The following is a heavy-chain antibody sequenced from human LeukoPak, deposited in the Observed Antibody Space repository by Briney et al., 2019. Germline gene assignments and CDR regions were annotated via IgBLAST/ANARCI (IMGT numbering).Heavy chain of an antibody. Sequence: SETLSLTCTVSGGSISSASYYWSWIRQPAGKGLEWIGHIYTTGSISYNPSLKSRVTISLDTSKNQFSLKLRSVTAADTAVYYCARHVAAAGPYPYAFEIWGQGTMVTVSS. V-gene: IGHV4-61*09. CDR1: GGSISSASYY. CDR3: ARHVAAAGPYPYAFEI. D-gene: IGHD6-13*01. CDR2: IYTTGSI. J-gene: IGHJ3*02.